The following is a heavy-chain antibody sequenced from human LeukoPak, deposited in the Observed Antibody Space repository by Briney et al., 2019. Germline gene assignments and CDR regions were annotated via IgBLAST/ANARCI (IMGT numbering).Heavy chain of an antibody. V-gene: IGHV4-59*08. CDR1: GDSITSSY. D-gene: IGHD2-15*01. J-gene: IGHJ4*02. Sequence: SETLSLTCTVSGDSITSSYWSWIRQSPGKGLEYLGYIYYTGETNYNPSLRSRLTMSLDTSRNQFSLKLTSVTAADTAVYFCAKTARVAAHWGQGILVTVSS. CDR2: IYYTGET. CDR3: AKTARVAAH.